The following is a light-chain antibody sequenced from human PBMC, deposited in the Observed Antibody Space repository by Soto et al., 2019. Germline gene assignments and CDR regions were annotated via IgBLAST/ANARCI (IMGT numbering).Light chain of an antibody. CDR1: SANIGSNT. CDR2: NYN. J-gene: IGLJ1*01. CDR3: AAWDGSMNGYV. Sequence: QSVLTQPPSASGTPGQRVTISCSGSSANIGSNTVNWYQQLPGTAPKLLRYNYNQRPSGVPDRFSGSKSVSSASLAISGLQSEDEADYYCAAWDGSMNGYVFGTGTKLTVL. V-gene: IGLV1-44*01.